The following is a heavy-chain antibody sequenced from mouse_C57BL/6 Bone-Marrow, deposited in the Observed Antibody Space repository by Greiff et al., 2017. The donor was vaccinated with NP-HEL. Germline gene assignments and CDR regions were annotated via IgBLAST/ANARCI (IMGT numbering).Heavy chain of an antibody. CDR3: ARNGNPSYWYFDV. D-gene: IGHD2-1*01. CDR2: IWSGGST. V-gene: IGHV2-2*01. J-gene: IGHJ1*03. Sequence: QVQLKQSGPGLVQPSQSLSITCTVSGFSLTSYGVHWVRQSPGKGLEWLGVIWSGGSTDYNAAFISRLSISKDNSKSQVFFKMNSLQADDTAIYYCARNGNPSYWYFDVWGTGTTVTVSS. CDR1: GFSLTSYG.